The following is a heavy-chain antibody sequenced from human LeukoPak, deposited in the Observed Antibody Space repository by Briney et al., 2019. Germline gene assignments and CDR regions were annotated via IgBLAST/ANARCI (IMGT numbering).Heavy chain of an antibody. CDR3: ARSGPQAPDCNHY. CDR2: INQDENHR. D-gene: IGHD2-21*02. Sequence: PGGSLRLSCTVSGFTFSTYWMTWGCLAPGTGLEWVASINQDENHRPYVPSARGRFTTSRDNAKNSLLLQMNSLTAEDTARYYCARSGPQAPDCNHYWGQGTQVTVSS. V-gene: IGHV3-7*03. J-gene: IGHJ4*02. CDR1: GFTFSTYW.